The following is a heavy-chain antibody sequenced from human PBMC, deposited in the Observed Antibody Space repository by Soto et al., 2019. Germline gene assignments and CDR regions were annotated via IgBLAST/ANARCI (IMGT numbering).Heavy chain of an antibody. CDR1: GYTFSAFW. J-gene: IGHJ5*01. Sequence: PGESLKISCKTSGYTFSAFWIHWVRQVPGKGLEWLGKIDPSDSYTNYSPSFEGHITISTDNSITTAYLQWSSLRASDTALYFCARVYKNWFDSWAKGTMVTVSS. V-gene: IGHV5-10-1*01. D-gene: IGHD1-1*01. CDR2: IDPSDSYT. CDR3: ARVYKNWFDS.